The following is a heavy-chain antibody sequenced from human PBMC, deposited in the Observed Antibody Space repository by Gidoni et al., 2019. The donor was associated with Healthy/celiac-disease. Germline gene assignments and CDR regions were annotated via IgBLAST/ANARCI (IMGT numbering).Heavy chain of an antibody. CDR3: AKDALYDSSGYYFDY. CDR1: GFTFRSYA. J-gene: IGHJ4*02. D-gene: IGHD3-22*01. Sequence: EVQLLESGGGLVQPGGSLRLSCAASGFTFRSYAMSWVRQAPGKGLEWVSAISGSGGSTYYADSMKGRFTISRDNSKNTLYLQMNSLRAEDTAVYYCAKDALYDSSGYYFDYWGQGTLVTVSS. CDR2: ISGSGGST. V-gene: IGHV3-23*01.